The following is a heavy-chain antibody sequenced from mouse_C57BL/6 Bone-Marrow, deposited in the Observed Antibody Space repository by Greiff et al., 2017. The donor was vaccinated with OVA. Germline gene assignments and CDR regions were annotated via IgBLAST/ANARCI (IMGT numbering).Heavy chain of an antibody. D-gene: IGHD3-2*02. Sequence: VQLQQSGAELVRPGASVKLSCTASGFNIKDDYMHWVKQRPEQGLEWIGWIDPANGDTEYASKFQGKATITADTSSNTAYLQRSSLTSEDTAVYYCISTAQSLDYWGQGTTLTVSS. CDR3: ISTAQSLDY. V-gene: IGHV14-4*01. CDR1: GFNIKDDY. J-gene: IGHJ2*01. CDR2: IDPANGDT.